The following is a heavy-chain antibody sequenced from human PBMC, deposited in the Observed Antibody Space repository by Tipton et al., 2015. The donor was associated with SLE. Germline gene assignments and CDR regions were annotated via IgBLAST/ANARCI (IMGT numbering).Heavy chain of an antibody. Sequence: VQLVQSGAEVKKPGASVKVSCKASGYTFTNYGISWVRQAPGQGLEWMGWIIAYNGNTNYAQKVQGRVTMTTDTSTSTAYMELRSLRSDDTAVYYCARAITQWELLGNIDYWGQGTLVTVSS. CDR3: ARAITQWELLGNIDY. CDR2: IIAYNGNT. CDR1: GYTFTNYG. J-gene: IGHJ4*02. V-gene: IGHV1-18*01. D-gene: IGHD1-26*01.